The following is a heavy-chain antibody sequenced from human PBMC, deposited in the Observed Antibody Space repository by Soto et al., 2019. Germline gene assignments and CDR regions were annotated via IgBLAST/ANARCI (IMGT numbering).Heavy chain of an antibody. V-gene: IGHV1-69*13. Sequence: SVKVSCKASGGTFSDSTINWVRQAPGQRLEWMGGIIPIFDTANYAEKFQGRVTITADESTSTSFMEVSSLRSEDTAVYYCARNGTLTGYSYGMDVWGQGTMVTVS. CDR3: ARNGTLTGYSYGMDV. CDR2: IIPIFDTA. D-gene: IGHD1-1*01. J-gene: IGHJ6*02. CDR1: GGTFSDST.